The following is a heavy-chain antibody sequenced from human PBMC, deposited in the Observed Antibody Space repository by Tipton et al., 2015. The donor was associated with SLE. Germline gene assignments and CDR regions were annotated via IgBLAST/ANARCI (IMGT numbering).Heavy chain of an antibody. Sequence: GSLRLSCAASEFTFSSYSMNWVRQAPGKGLEWVPSISSSSSYIYYADSVKGRFTISRDNAKNSLYLQMNSLRAEDTAVYYCARDIQGGWKKPYYYMDVWGKGTTVTVSS. CDR2: ISSSSSYI. D-gene: IGHD6-19*01. CDR3: ARDIQGGWKKPYYYMDV. CDR1: EFTFSSYS. J-gene: IGHJ6*03. V-gene: IGHV3-21*01.